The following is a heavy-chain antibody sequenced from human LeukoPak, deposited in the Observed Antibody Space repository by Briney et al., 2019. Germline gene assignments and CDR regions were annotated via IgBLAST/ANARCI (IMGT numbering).Heavy chain of an antibody. CDR2: ISGSSAII. J-gene: IGHJ4*02. D-gene: IGHD3-10*01. Sequence: GGSLRLSCAASGFTFSDYYMSWIRQAPGKGLEWVSYISGSSAIIYYEDSVRGRFTISRDHTKNSLYLQMNSLRVEDTAVYYCARGARGLDYWGQGTQVAVSS. CDR3: ARGARGLDY. V-gene: IGHV3-11*04. CDR1: GFTFSDYY.